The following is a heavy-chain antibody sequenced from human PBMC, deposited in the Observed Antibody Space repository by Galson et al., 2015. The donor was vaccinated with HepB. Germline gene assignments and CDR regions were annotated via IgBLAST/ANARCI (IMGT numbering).Heavy chain of an antibody. V-gene: IGHV1-69*13. D-gene: IGHD6-19*01. CDR1: GGTFSNYG. CDR3: ARPHDASGWYY. Sequence: SVKVSCKASGGTFSNYGISWVRQAPGQGLEYMGEIIPLFGTANYAQSFQGRVTITADESTRTTYMELHSLRSDDTAVYYCARPHDASGWYYWGQGTLVAVSS. CDR2: IIPLFGTA. J-gene: IGHJ4*02.